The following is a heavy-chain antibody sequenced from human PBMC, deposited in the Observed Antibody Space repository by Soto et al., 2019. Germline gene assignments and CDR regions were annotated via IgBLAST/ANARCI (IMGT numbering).Heavy chain of an antibody. V-gene: IGHV2-5*02. J-gene: IGHJ4*02. Sequence: QITLKESGPTLVKPTQTLTLTCTFSAFSLSTSGVGVGWIRQPPGKALEWLTFIYWDDDKRYSPSLKSRLTTTKDTYKNQVVLTMTNMDPVDTATYYCARLVAAGITYYFDSWGQGTLVTVSS. D-gene: IGHD2-21*01. CDR1: AFSLSTSGVG. CDR3: ARLVAAGITYYFDS. CDR2: IYWDDDK.